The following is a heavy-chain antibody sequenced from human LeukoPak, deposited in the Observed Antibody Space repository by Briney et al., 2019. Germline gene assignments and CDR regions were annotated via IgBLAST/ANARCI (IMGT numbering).Heavy chain of an antibody. CDR2: ISAYNGNT. CDR3: ARDDYGDLDMDV. CDR1: GYTFTGYY. Sequence: ASVKVSCKASGYTFTGYYMHWVRQAPGQGLEWMGWISAYNGNTNYAQKLQGRVTMTTDTSTSTAYMELRSLRSDDTAVYYCARDDYGDLDMDVWGKGTTVTVSS. D-gene: IGHD4-17*01. V-gene: IGHV1-18*04. J-gene: IGHJ6*03.